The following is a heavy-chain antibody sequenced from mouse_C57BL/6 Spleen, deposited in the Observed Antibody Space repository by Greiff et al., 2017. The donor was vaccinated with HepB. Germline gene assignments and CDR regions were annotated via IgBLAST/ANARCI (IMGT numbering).Heavy chain of an antibody. V-gene: IGHV10-1*01. CDR2: IRSKSNNYAT. J-gene: IGHJ4*01. CDR3: VRHLFDGSMDY. Sequence: EAGGGLVQPKGSLKLSCAASGFSFNTYAMNWVRQAPGKGLEWVARIRSKSNNYATYYADSVKDRFTISRDDSESMLYLQMNNLKTEDTAMYYCVRHLFDGSMDYWGQGTSVTVSS. CDR1: GFSFNTYA. D-gene: IGHD2-3*01.